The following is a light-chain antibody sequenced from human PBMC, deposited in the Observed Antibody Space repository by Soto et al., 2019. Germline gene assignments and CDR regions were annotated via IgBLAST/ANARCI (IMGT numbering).Light chain of an antibody. CDR2: GAS. CDR3: QQYGSSGT. Sequence: EILLTQSPGTLSLSPGEISTLSCRASQSVINNYLAWYQQKPGQAPRLLIYGASNRATGIPDRFSGSGSGTDFTLTISRLEPEDFAVYYCQQYGSSGTFGQGTKVDIK. J-gene: IGKJ1*01. V-gene: IGKV3-20*01. CDR1: QSVINNY.